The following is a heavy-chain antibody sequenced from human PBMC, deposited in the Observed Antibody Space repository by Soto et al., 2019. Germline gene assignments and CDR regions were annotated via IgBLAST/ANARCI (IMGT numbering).Heavy chain of an antibody. CDR1: GFTFYSYG. Sequence: PWGSTRLSCAASGFTFYSYGMHWVRQEPGKGLEWVAVISYDGSNKYYADSVKGRFTISRDNSKNTLYLQMNSLRAEDTAVYYCAKGQIVGATPYFDYWGQGTLVTVSS. D-gene: IGHD1-26*01. J-gene: IGHJ4*02. CDR3: AKGQIVGATPYFDY. V-gene: IGHV3-30*18. CDR2: ISYDGSNK.